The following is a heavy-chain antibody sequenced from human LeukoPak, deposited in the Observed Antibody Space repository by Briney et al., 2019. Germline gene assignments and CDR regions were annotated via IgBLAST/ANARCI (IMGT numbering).Heavy chain of an antibody. V-gene: IGHV5-10-1*01. J-gene: IGHJ5*02. CDR2: IDPSDSYT. CDR1: GYSFTIYW. Sequence: GESLKISCKGSGYSFTIYWISWVRQMPGKGLEWMGRIDPSDSYTNYSPSFQGHVTISADKSISTAYLQWSSLKASDTAMYYCASQETNWFDPWGQGTLVTVSS. CDR3: ASQETNWFDP.